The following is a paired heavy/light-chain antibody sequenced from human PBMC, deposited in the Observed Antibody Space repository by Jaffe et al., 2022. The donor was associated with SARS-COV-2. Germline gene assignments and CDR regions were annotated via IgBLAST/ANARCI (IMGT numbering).Light chain of an antibody. CDR2: MAS. Sequence: DIQMTQSPSTLSASIGDRVTITCRASQSIGDWLAWYQQKPGKAPKVLIYMASTLESGVPSRFSGSGSGTEFTLTISSLQPDDFATYYCQQYNTYRYTFGQGTKLEIK. CDR3: QQYNTYRYT. V-gene: IGKV1-5*03. CDR1: QSIGDW. J-gene: IGKJ2*01.
Heavy chain of an antibody. D-gene: IGHD5-18*01. CDR1: GFTFSTYN. CDR2: ITSSSSYI. J-gene: IGHJ6*02. V-gene: IGHV3-21*01. Sequence: EVDLVESGGGLVKPGGSLRLSCAASGFTFSTYNMNWVRQAPGKGLEWVSSITSSSSYIYYSDSVKGRFTISRDNAKNSLFLQVNSLRAEDTAVYYCARDGGGYRYGYYNLAMDVWGQGTTVTVSS. CDR3: ARDGGGYRYGYYNLAMDV.